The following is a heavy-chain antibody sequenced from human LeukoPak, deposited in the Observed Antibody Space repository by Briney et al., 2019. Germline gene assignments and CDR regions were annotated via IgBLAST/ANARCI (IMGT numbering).Heavy chain of an antibody. CDR2: IYPGDSDT. CDR3: ARHASAFDI. J-gene: IGHJ3*02. CDR1: GYRFSTYW. Sequence: GESLKISCKGSGYRFSTYWIGWVRQMPGKGLGWMGIIYPGDSDTRYSPSFQGQVTIPADKSISTAYLQWSSLRASDTAMYYCARHASAFDIWGQGTMVTVSS. V-gene: IGHV5-51*01.